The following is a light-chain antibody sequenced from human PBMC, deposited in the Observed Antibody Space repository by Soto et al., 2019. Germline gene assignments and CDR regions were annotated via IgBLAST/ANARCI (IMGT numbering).Light chain of an antibody. J-gene: IGKJ5*01. V-gene: IGKV1-8*01. CDR1: QGISSY. CDR2: AAS. Sequence: AIRITQSPSSFSASPGDRVTITGRASQGISSYLAWYQQKPGKAPKLLIYAASTLRSGVPSRFSGSGSGTDFTLTISCLQSEDFATYYCQQYYSYAYTFGQGTRLEIK. CDR3: QQYYSYAYT.